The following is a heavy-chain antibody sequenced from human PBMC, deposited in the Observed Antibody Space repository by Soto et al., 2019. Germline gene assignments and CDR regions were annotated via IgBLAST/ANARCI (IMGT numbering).Heavy chain of an antibody. CDR3: AKDGPRANYYYYGMDV. V-gene: IGHV3-23*01. CDR2: ISGSGGST. J-gene: IGHJ6*02. Sequence: LRLSCAASGFTFSSYAMSWVRQAPGKGLEWVSAISGSGGSTYYADSVKGRFTISRDNSKNTLYLQMNSLRAEDTAVYYCAKDGPRANYYYYGMDVWGQGTTVTVSS. CDR1: GFTFSSYA.